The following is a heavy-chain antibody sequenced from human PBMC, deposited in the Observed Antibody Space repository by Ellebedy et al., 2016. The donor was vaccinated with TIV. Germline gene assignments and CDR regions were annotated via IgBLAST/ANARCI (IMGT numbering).Heavy chain of an antibody. CDR1: GDSISSGDYY. Sequence: SETLSLXXTVSGDSISSGDYYWSWIRQPPGKGLEWIGYIFHSGNTNYNPSLKSRVTMSIDRSKRQFSLTLSSVTAADTAVYYCARCNWDNGSAFDIWGQGTTVIVSS. V-gene: IGHV4-30-2*01. CDR3: ARCNWDNGSAFDI. CDR2: IFHSGNT. D-gene: IGHD7-27*01. J-gene: IGHJ3*02.